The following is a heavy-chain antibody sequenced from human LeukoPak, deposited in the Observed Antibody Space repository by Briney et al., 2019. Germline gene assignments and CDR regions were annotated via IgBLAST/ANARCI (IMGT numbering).Heavy chain of an antibody. CDR1: GFTFGDYA. J-gene: IGHJ4*02. D-gene: IGHD3-16*01. CDR3: ARFFSRWDRPYYFDH. CDR2: IKEDGSEK. V-gene: IGHV3-7*01. Sequence: GGSLRLSCTASGFTFGDYAMSWFRQAPGKGLEWVANIKEDGSEKNYVDSVKGRCTISRDNSKNSVDLQMNSLRGEDTAVYYCARFFSRWDRPYYFDHWGQGTLVTVSS.